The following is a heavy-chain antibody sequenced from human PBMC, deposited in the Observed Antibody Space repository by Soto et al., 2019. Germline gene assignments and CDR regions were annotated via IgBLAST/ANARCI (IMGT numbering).Heavy chain of an antibody. CDR2: ISGSGGST. D-gene: IGHD2-8*01. J-gene: IGHJ4*02. V-gene: IGHV3-23*01. Sequence: EVQLLESGGGFVQPGGSLRLSCAASGFTFSDYAMTWVRQAPGKGLEWVSSISGSGGSTYYADSVKGRFTISRDNSKNTLYLQMHSLRAEDTAVYYCAKDRGGVLAPSYFDNWGQVTLVTVSS. CDR3: AKDRGGVLAPSYFDN. CDR1: GFTFSDYA.